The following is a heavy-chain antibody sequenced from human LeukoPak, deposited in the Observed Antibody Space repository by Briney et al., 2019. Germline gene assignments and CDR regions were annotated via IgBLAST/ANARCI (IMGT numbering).Heavy chain of an antibody. CDR1: GGSISSGYYY. V-gene: IGHV4-39*01. J-gene: IGHJ3*02. CDR2: IYYSGST. CDR3: ARPYCHSTNCYKFDAFDI. Sequence: PSQTLSLTCTVSGGSISSGYYYWSWIRQPPGKGLEWIGSIYYSGSTYYNPSLKSRVTISVDTSKNQFSLKLSSVTAADTAVYYCARPYCHSTNCYKFDAFDIWGQGTMVTVSS. D-gene: IGHD2-2*02.